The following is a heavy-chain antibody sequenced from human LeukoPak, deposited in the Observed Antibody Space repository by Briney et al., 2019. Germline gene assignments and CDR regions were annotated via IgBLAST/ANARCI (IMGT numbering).Heavy chain of an antibody. Sequence: ASVKVSCKASGYTFTSYYMHWVRQAPGQGLEWMGIINPSGGSTSYAQKFQGRVTMTRDTSTSTVYMELSSLRSEDTAVYYCARGPSGIAAAGAYYYYYYYMDVWGKGTTVTISS. V-gene: IGHV1-46*01. CDR1: GYTFTSYY. CDR3: ARGPSGIAAAGAYYYYYYYMDV. CDR2: INPSGGST. J-gene: IGHJ6*03. D-gene: IGHD6-13*01.